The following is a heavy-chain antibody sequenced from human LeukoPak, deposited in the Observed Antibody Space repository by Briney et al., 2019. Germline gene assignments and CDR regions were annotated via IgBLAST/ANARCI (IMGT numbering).Heavy chain of an antibody. Sequence: GGSLRLSCAVSGFTFSDYYMSWIRQAPGKGLKWVSYISSGGSTISHADSVKGRFTISRDNAKNSLYLQMNSLRAEDTALYYCAKSWDMIVVGPDYFDYWGQGTLVTVSS. V-gene: IGHV3-11*01. CDR3: AKSWDMIVVGPDYFDY. D-gene: IGHD3-22*01. J-gene: IGHJ4*02. CDR1: GFTFSDYY. CDR2: ISSGGSTI.